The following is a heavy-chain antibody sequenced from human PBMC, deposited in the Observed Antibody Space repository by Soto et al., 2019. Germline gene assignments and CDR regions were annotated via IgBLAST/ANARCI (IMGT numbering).Heavy chain of an antibody. V-gene: IGHV1-46*01. CDR2: INPSGGST. Sequence: EASVKVSCKASGYTFTSYGISWVRQAPGQGLEWMGIINPSGGSTSYAQKFQGRVTMTRDTSTSTVYMELSSLRSEDTAVYYCARDLVVGATAYYYYGMDVWGQGTTVTVSS. D-gene: IGHD1-26*01. CDR1: GYTFTSYG. CDR3: ARDLVVGATAYYYYGMDV. J-gene: IGHJ6*02.